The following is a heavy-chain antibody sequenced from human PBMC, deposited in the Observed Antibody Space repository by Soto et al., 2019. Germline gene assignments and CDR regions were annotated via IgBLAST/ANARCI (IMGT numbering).Heavy chain of an antibody. Sequence: GGSLRLSCAASGLTFSNYGMHWVRQAPGKGLEWVAVISYDGSKKYYADSVKGRFTISRDNSENTLYLQMNSLRTEDTAVYYCAKGYRQMLHQEPYYFDIWGQGTLVTVSS. CDR3: AKGYRQMLHQEPYYFDI. J-gene: IGHJ4*02. CDR1: GLTFSNYG. CDR2: ISYDGSKK. V-gene: IGHV3-30*18. D-gene: IGHD3-16*01.